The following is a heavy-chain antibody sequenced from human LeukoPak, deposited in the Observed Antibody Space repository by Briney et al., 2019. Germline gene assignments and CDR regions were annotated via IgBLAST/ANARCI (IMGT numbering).Heavy chain of an antibody. V-gene: IGHV4-30-4*01. CDR3: ARRGSGSPFDY. CDR2: IYYSGST. Sequence: SQTLSLTCTVSGGSLSSGDYYWSWIRQPPGTGLEWIGYIYYSGSTYYNPSLKSRVTISVDTSKNHFSLRLSSVTAADTAVYYCARRGSGSPFDYWGLGTLVTVSS. CDR1: GGSLSSGDYY. J-gene: IGHJ4*02. D-gene: IGHD3-10*01.